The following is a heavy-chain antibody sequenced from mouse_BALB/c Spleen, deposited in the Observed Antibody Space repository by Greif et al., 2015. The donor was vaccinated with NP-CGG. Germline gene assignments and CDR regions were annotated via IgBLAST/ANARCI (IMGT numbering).Heavy chain of an antibody. CDR2: ILPGSGST. Sequence: QVQLQQSGAELMKPGASGKISCKATGYTFNSYWIEWVKQRPGNGLEWIGEILPGSGSTNYNEKFKGKATFTADTSSNTAYMQLSSLTSEDSAVYYCARSDYRYDVDYWGQGTTLTVSS. CDR3: ARSDYRYDVDY. V-gene: IGHV1-9*01. CDR1: GYTFNSYW. J-gene: IGHJ2*01. D-gene: IGHD2-14*01.